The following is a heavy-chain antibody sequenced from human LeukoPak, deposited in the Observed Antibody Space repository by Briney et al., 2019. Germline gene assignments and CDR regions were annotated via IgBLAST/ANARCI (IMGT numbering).Heavy chain of an antibody. CDR1: GGSFSGYY. V-gene: IGHV4-34*01. CDR3: ARDSSGGAEKGY. D-gene: IGHD6-25*01. CDR2: INHSGST. Sequence: SETLSLTCAVYGGSFSGYYWSWIRQPPGKGLEWIGEINHSGSTNYNPSLKSRVTISVDTSKKQFSLKLNSVTAADTAVYYCARDSSGGAEKGYWGQGTLVTVSS. J-gene: IGHJ4*02.